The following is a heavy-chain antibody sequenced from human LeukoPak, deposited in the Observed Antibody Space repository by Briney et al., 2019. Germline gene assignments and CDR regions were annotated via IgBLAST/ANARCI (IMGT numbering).Heavy chain of an antibody. Sequence: NAGGSLRLSCAASGFTFSSYSMNCVRQAPGKGLEWVSSISSSSSYIYYADSVKGRFTISRGNAKNSLYLQMNSLRAEDTAVYYCARDANGDYVFDYWGQGTLVTVSS. CDR1: GFTFSSYS. CDR3: ARDANGDYVFDY. J-gene: IGHJ4*02. D-gene: IGHD4-17*01. V-gene: IGHV3-21*01. CDR2: ISSSSSYI.